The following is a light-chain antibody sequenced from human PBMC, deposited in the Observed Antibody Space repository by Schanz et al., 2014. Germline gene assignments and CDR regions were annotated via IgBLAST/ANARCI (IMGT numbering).Light chain of an antibody. CDR2: GAS. CDR3: QQYGNSPYT. Sequence: EIVLTQSPGTLSLSPGERATLSCRASQSIRSDYLAWYQQKPGQAPRLLIYGASSRATGIPDRFSGSGSGTDFTLTISTLEPEDFAVYYCQQYGNSPYTFGQGTKLEIK. V-gene: IGKV3-20*01. CDR1: QSIRSDY. J-gene: IGKJ2*01.